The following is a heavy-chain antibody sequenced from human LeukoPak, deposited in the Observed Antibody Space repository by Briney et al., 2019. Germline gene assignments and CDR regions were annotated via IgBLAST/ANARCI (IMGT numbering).Heavy chain of an antibody. J-gene: IGHJ6*03. D-gene: IGHD3-10*01. CDR3: VREGSGSTRYMDV. Sequence: GGSLRLSCATSGFSFSSHDMNWVRQAPGQGLERVSSISGSSKSIDYADSLKGRYAISRDNARNSLFLQMNSLRVEDTGVYYCVREGSGSTRYMDVWGKGTTVTVSS. V-gene: IGHV3-21*06. CDR1: GFSFSSHD. CDR2: ISGSSKSI.